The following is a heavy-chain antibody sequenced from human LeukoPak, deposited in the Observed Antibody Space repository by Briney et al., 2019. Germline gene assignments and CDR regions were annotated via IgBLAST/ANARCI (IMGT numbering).Heavy chain of an antibody. CDR2: ISGSGESP. J-gene: IGHJ4*02. Sequence: QAGGSLRLSCAASGFTFSSYAMSWVRQAPGKGLEWVSGISGSGESPYYADSVKGRFTIFRDNSKNTLYLQMNSLRAEDTAVYHCANGWSPDYWGRGTLVTVSS. CDR1: GFTFSSYA. V-gene: IGHV3-23*01. D-gene: IGHD2-15*01. CDR3: ANGWSPDY.